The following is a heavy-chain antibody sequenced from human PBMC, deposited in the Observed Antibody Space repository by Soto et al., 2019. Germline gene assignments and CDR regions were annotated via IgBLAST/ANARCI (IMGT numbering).Heavy chain of an antibody. J-gene: IGHJ6*02. CDR1: GFTFSSYG. CDR2: ISSSSSYI. V-gene: IGHV3-21*01. CDR3: AREQCGGDCYSDYYYYYGKDV. Sequence: GRSLRSSCAASGFTFSSYGMNWVRQAPGKRLEWVSSISSSSSYIYYADSVKGRFTISRDNAKTSLYRQMNSLRAEDTAVYYCAREQCGGDCYSDYYYYYGKDVWGQGTTVNVSS. D-gene: IGHD2-21*02.